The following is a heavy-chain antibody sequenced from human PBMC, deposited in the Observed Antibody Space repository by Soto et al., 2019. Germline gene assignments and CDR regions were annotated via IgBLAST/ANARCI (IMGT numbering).Heavy chain of an antibody. CDR3: VRQAARNYFDF. V-gene: IGHV3-11*01. CDR2: IESRGRTI. J-gene: IGHJ4*02. Sequence: QVQLVESGGGLVKPGGSLRLSCAVSGFTFSDYHMSWIRQAPGKGLEWVSFIESRGRTISYADSVKGRFTISRDNANNSLFLQMNSLRAEETAVSYCVRQAARNYFDFWGQGTLLTFSS. CDR1: GFTFSDYH. D-gene: IGHD6-6*01.